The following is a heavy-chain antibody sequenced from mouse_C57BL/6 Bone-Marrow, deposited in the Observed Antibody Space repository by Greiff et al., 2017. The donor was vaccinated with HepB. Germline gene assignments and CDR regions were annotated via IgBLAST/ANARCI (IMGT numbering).Heavy chain of an antibody. Sequence: EVQLVESGPELVKPGDSVKISCKASGYSFTGYFMNWVMQSHGKSLEWIGRINPYNGDTFYNQKFKGKATLTVDKSSSTAHMELRSLTSEDSAVYYCARATYGSNSAWFAYWGQGTLVTVSA. J-gene: IGHJ3*01. CDR2: INPYNGDT. CDR1: GYSFTGYF. CDR3: ARATYGSNSAWFAY. V-gene: IGHV1-20*01. D-gene: IGHD1-1*01.